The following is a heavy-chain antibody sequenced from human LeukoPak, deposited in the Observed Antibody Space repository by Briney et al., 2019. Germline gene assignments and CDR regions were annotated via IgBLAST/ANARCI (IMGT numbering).Heavy chain of an antibody. J-gene: IGHJ4*02. CDR1: GDSVSSNSAA. CDR3: AREGWTTAAAGTFDY. V-gene: IGHV6-1*01. Sequence: SQTLSLTCAISGDSVSSNSAAWNWIRQSPSRGLEWLGRTYYRSKWYNDYAVSVKSRITINPDKSKNQFSLQLNSVTPEDTAVYYCAREGWTTAAAGTFDYWGQGTLVTVSS. CDR2: TYYRSKWYN. D-gene: IGHD6-13*01.